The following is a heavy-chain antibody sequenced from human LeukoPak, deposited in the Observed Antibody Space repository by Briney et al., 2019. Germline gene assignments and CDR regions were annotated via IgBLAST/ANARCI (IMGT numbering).Heavy chain of an antibody. CDR3: ARRVGTMQPFDY. Sequence: KPSQTLSLTCTVSGGSISNYYCGWIRQPPREGLEWIGYIHYSGSTNYNPTLKRRVTISVDTSKTQFSLKLSSVTAADTAVYYCARRVGTMQPFDYWGQGTLVTVSS. V-gene: IGHV4-59*08. CDR2: IHYSGST. J-gene: IGHJ4*02. D-gene: IGHD5-12*01. CDR1: GGSISNYY.